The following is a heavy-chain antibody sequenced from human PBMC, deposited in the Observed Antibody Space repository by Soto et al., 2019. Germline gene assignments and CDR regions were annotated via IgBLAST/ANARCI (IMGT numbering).Heavy chain of an antibody. V-gene: IGHV3-23*01. D-gene: IGHD4-17*01. CDR1: GFTFSSYA. CDR3: AKEGGDDYGDYSYGIDV. Sequence: EVQLLESGGGLVQPGGSLRLSCAASGFTFSSYAMSWVRQAPGKGLEWVSAISGSGGSTYYADSVKGRFTISRDNSKNTLYLQMNSLRAEDTAVYYCAKEGGDDYGDYSYGIDVWGQGTTVTVSS. J-gene: IGHJ6*02. CDR2: ISGSGGST.